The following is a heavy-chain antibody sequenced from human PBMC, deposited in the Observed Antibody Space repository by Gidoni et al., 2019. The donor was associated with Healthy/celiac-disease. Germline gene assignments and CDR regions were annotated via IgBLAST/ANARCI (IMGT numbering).Heavy chain of an antibody. Sequence: QVQLVESGGGVVQPGRSLRLSCAASGFTFSSYAMHWVRQAPGKGLEWVAVISYDGSNKYYADSVKGRFTISRDNSKNTLYLQMNSLRAEDTAVYYCARAEALGTNAFDIWGQGTMVTVSS. J-gene: IGHJ3*02. CDR2: ISYDGSNK. D-gene: IGHD1-1*01. V-gene: IGHV3-30-3*01. CDR3: ARAEALGTNAFDI. CDR1: GFTFSSYA.